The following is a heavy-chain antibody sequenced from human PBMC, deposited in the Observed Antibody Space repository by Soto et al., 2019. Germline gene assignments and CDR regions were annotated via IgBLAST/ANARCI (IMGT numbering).Heavy chain of an antibody. CDR3: AKDEVRTPSLYAMDV. Sequence: PGGSLRLYCAAFGLTVSGKKYVAWVRQAPGKGLEWVALISYDGSNRNSADSVKGRFTISRDNSKNTLYLQMDSLRVEDTAVYYCAKDEVRTPSLYAMDVWGQGTTVTVSS. V-gene: IGHV3-30*18. D-gene: IGHD3-10*01. CDR2: ISYDGSNR. J-gene: IGHJ6*02. CDR1: GLTVSGK.